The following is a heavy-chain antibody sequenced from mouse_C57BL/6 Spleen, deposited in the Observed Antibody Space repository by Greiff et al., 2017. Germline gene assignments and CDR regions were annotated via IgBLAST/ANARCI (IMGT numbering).Heavy chain of an antibody. Sequence: QVQLQQSGAELARPGASVKLSCKASGYTFTSYGISWVKQRTGKGLEWIGEIYPRSGNTYYNEKFKGKATLTADKSSSTAYLELRSLTSEDSAVYFCAYYSNNYAMDYWGQGTSVTVAS. J-gene: IGHJ4*01. CDR3: AYYSNNYAMDY. V-gene: IGHV1-81*01. CDR1: GYTFTSYG. CDR2: IYPRSGNT. D-gene: IGHD2-5*01.